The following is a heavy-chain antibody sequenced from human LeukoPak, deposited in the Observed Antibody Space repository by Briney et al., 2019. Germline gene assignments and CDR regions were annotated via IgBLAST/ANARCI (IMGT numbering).Heavy chain of an antibody. CDR1: GASVGSAGYH. J-gene: IGHJ4*02. CDR2: IYYISNT. Sequence: PSETLSLTCTVSGASVGSAGYHWSWIRQPPGGGLQRIGYIYYISNTNYNPSLKSRVTMSVDPSKNQFSLKLNSVTAADTAVYYCARTQSQSGSYRYYFGYWGQGTLVTVSS. V-gene: IGHV4-61*08. D-gene: IGHD1-26*01. CDR3: ARTQSQSGSYRYYFGY.